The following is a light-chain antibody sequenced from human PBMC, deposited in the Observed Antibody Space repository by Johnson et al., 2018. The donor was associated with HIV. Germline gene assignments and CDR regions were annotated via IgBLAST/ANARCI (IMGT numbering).Light chain of an antibody. Sequence: QSVLTQPPSVSAAPGQKVTISCSGSSSNIGNNYVSWYQQLPGTAPKLLIYENNKRPSGIPDRFSGSKSGTSATLGITGLQTGHEADYYCATWDRSLTIGGVVGTGTKVTVL. CDR2: ENN. CDR1: SSNIGNNY. CDR3: ATWDRSLTIGGV. J-gene: IGLJ1*01. V-gene: IGLV1-51*02.